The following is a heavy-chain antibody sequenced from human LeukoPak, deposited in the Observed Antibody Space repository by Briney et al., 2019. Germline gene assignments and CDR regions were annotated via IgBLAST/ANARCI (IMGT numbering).Heavy chain of an antibody. V-gene: IGHV3-30-3*02. J-gene: IGHJ4*02. CDR1: GFTFSSYA. CDR2: ISYDGSNK. CDR3: AKLSRGYIVVVPAAPFDY. Sequence: GRSLRLSCAASGFTFSSYAMHWVRQAPGKGLEWVAVISYDGSNKYYADSVKGRFTISRDNSKNTLYLQMNSLRAEDTAVYYCAKLSRGYIVVVPAAPFDYWGQGTLVTVSS. D-gene: IGHD2-2*01.